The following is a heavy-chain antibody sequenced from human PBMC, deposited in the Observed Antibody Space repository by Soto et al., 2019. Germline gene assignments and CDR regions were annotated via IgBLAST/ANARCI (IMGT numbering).Heavy chain of an antibody. CDR3: ARVSSSWYNWFDP. Sequence: LRLSCAASGFAFSNYEMNWVRQAPGKGLEWVSSISSSSSYIYYADSVKGRFTISRDNAKNSLYLQMNSLRAEDTAVYYCARVSSSWYNWFDPWGQGTLVTVSS. J-gene: IGHJ5*02. CDR2: ISSSSSYI. V-gene: IGHV3-21*01. CDR1: GFAFSNYE. D-gene: IGHD6-13*01.